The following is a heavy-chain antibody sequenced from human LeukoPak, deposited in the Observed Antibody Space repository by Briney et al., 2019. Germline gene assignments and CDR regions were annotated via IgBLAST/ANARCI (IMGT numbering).Heavy chain of an antibody. CDR3: ASSRGYSSLSASFDY. V-gene: IGHV1-69*06. D-gene: IGHD6-19*01. J-gene: IGHJ4*02. CDR1: GGTFSSYA. Sequence: SVKVSCKASGGTFSSYAISWVRQAPGQGLEWMGGIIPIFGTANYAQKFQGRVTITADKSTSTAYMELSSLRSDDTAVYYCASSRGYSSLSASFDYWGQGTLVTVSS. CDR2: IIPIFGTA.